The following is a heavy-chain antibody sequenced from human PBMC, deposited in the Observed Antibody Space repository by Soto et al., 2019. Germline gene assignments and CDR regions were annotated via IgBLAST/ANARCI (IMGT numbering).Heavy chain of an antibody. Sequence: QVRLVESGGVLVKPGWSLRLSCAASGCSFSDSYMSWVRQDPGKGLEWVTYISGSSGYTGYADSVKGRFTIARDNAKNAPYLQMNSLRVEDTAVYYCAIDRWGYGTPDNWGQATTVTVSS. D-gene: IGHD3-16*01. V-gene: IGHV3-11*06. J-gene: IGHJ6*02. CDR3: AIDRWGYGTPDN. CDR2: ISGSSGYT. CDR1: GCSFSDSY.